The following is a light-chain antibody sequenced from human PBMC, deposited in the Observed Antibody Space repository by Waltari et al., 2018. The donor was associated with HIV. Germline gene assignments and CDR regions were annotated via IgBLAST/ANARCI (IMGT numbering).Light chain of an antibody. CDR2: EAS. CDR1: QNIGKS. Sequence: DIQMTQSPSSVSVSVGGAVSINCRASQNIGKSLAWYQLKSNKAPRLLIYEASRLDDGISTRFKGSGARANFSLGITNLQPEDYGIYVCQLAKSFPHTFAGGTRV. V-gene: IGKV1-12*01. CDR3: QLAKSFPHT. J-gene: IGKJ4*01.